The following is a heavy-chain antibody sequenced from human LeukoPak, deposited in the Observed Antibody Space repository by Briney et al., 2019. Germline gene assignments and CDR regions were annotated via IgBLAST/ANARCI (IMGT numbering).Heavy chain of an antibody. CDR3: AKDLAYCGGDCYPGYYFDY. D-gene: IGHD2-21*02. Sequence: GGSLRLSCAASGFTFSRHGMHWVRQAPGKGLEWVAFIHYDGSNKYYGDSVKGRFTISRDNSKNTLYLQMNSLRAEDTALYYCAKDLAYCGGDCYPGYYFDYWGQGTLVTVSS. V-gene: IGHV3-30*02. J-gene: IGHJ4*02. CDR2: IHYDGSNK. CDR1: GFTFSRHG.